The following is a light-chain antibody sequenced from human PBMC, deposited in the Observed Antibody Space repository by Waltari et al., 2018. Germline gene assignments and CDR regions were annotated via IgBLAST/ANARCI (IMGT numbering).Light chain of an antibody. V-gene: IGKV1-5*03. Sequence: DIQLTQSPPTLSASVVDRVSITCRASQSISTWLAWDPQRPGKAPKLLIYQTSILESGVPSRFSGSGSGTEFTLTISSLQPDDFATYYCQHYNAFSDSFGQGTKLEIK. J-gene: IGKJ2*03. CDR1: QSISTW. CDR3: QHYNAFSDS. CDR2: QTS.